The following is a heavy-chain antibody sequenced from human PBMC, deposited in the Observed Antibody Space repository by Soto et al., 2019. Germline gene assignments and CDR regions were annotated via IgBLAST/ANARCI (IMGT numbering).Heavy chain of an antibody. V-gene: IGHV3-11*01. D-gene: IGHD1-1*01. CDR2: ISRSGNTI. CDR1: GFKVTDYY. J-gene: IGHJ6*03. Sequence: QGQLVESGRGLVKPGGSLTLYCAVSGFKVTDYYMSWIRQAPGKGLDWVAMISRSGNTIHYADSVNGRVTISKDNAKIALYLQMTSLSPEDTAVYYCARVEDVFLYYYMDVWGKGTTVSVSS. CDR3: ARVEDVFLYYYMDV.